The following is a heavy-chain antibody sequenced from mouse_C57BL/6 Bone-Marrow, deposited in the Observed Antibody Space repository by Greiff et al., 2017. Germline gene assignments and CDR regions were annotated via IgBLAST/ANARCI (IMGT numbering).Heavy chain of an antibody. D-gene: IGHD1-1*01. CDR3: ARAPLYYYGSSPYAMDY. J-gene: IGHJ4*01. CDR1: GYTFTDYY. V-gene: IGHV1-76*01. Sequence: VQLQQSGAELVRPGASVKLSCKASGYTFTDYYINWVKQRPGQGLEWIARIYPGSGNTYYNEKFKGKATLTAEKSSSTAYMQLSSLTSEDSAVYFCARAPLYYYGSSPYAMDYWGQGTSVTVSS. CDR2: IYPGSGNT.